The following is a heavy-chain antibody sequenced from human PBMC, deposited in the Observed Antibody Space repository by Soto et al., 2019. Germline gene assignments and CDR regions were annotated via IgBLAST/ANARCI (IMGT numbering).Heavy chain of an antibody. Sequence: QVQLVQSGAELRKPGASGKVSCKAPGYTFTSYDINWVGQAPGQGLEWMGGINPNSGNTGYAQKFQGRVTMTRNTSISTAYMELSSLRSEDTAVYYCARAAVGYSYGYDAFDIWGQGTMVTVSS. CDR1: GYTFTSYD. D-gene: IGHD5-18*01. CDR2: INPNSGNT. CDR3: ARAAVGYSYGYDAFDI. V-gene: IGHV1-8*01. J-gene: IGHJ3*02.